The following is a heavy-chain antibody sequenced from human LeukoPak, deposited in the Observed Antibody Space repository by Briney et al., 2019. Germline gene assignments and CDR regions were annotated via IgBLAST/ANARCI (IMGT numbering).Heavy chain of an antibody. J-gene: IGHJ4*02. CDR1: GYTFTSYD. D-gene: IGHD5-12*01. CDR3: ARDPRFSGYDPDY. V-gene: IGHV1-8*01. CDR2: MNPNSGNT. Sequence: ASVKVSFKASGYTFTSYDINWVRQPTGQGLEWMGWMNPNSGNTGHAQKFQGRVTMTRNTTISTAYMELSSLRSEDTAVYYCARDPRFSGYDPDYWGQGTLVTVSS.